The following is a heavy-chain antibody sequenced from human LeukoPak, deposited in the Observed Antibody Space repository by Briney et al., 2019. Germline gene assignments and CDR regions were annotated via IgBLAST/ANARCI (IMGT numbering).Heavy chain of an antibody. J-gene: IGHJ4*02. D-gene: IGHD6-19*01. V-gene: IGHV3-20*04. CDR3: ARDLNPGYSSGWSDDY. CDR2: INWNGGST. CDR1: GFTFDDYG. Sequence: GGSLRLSCAASGFTFDDYGMSWVRQAPGKGLEWVSGINWNGGSTGYADSVKGRFTISRDNAKNSLYLQMNSLRAEDTALHYCARDLNPGYSSGWSDDYWGQGTLVTVSS.